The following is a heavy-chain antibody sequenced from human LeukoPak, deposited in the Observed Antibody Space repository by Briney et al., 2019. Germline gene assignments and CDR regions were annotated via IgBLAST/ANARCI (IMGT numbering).Heavy chain of an antibody. CDR1: GFTFSSYE. J-gene: IGHJ4*02. V-gene: IGHV3-48*03. D-gene: IGHD6-19*01. Sequence: GGSLRLSCAASGFTFSSYEMNWVRQAPGKGLKWVSYISSGSTIYDADSVKGRFTISRDNDKNSLYLQMNSLRAEDTAVYYCARESIAVAGAPFDYWGQGTLVTVSS. CDR2: ISSGSTI. CDR3: ARESIAVAGAPFDY.